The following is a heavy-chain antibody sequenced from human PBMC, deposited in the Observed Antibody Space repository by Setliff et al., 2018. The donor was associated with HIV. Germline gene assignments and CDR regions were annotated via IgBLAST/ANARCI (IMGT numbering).Heavy chain of an antibody. D-gene: IGHD1-7*01. CDR2: IHYSGST. CDR1: GGSISSSNKY. Sequence: PSETLSLTCTVSGGSISSSNKYWGCIRQPPGKGLEWIGSIHYSGSTYYNPSLKSRITISVDTSNNQFSLHLSSGTVAETAVYYCARVARRITGTTRRAFDIWGQGTMVTVSS. J-gene: IGHJ3*02. V-gene: IGHV4-39*07. CDR3: ARVARRITGTTRRAFDI.